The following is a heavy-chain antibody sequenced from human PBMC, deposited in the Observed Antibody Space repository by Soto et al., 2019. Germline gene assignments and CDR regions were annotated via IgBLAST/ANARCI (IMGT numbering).Heavy chain of an antibody. V-gene: IGHV4-39*01. CDR3: AGFVVPASRNSDFDY. D-gene: IGHD2-15*01. CDR2: IYYSGST. CDR1: GISVSTSDYY. Sequence: PSETLSLTCTVSGISVSTSDYYWGWVRQPPGKGLDWIGNIYYSGSTFYNPSLRSRVTLSVDTSKNQFSLRLNSVTAADTAVYFCAGFVVPASRNSDFDYWGQGTVVTVYS. J-gene: IGHJ4*02.